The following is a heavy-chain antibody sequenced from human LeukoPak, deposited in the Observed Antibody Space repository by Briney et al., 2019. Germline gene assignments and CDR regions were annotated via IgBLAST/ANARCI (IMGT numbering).Heavy chain of an antibody. D-gene: IGHD3-22*01. J-gene: IGHJ4*02. CDR3: AREGSGYYYRFDY. CDR2: ISSSSSYI. Sequence: GGSLRLSCAASGFTFSSYSMNWVRQAPGKGLEWVSSISSSSSYIYYADSVKGRFTISRVNAKNSLYLQMNSLRAEDTAVYYCAREGSGYYYRFDYWGQGTLVTVSS. CDR1: GFTFSSYS. V-gene: IGHV3-21*01.